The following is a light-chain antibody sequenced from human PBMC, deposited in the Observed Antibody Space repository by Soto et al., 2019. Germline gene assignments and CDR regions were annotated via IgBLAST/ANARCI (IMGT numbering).Light chain of an antibody. CDR3: QLRSDWPPLT. Sequence: DIVLTQFPATLSLSPGERATLSCRASQSVNNYLAWYQQKPGQAPRLLISDASNRATGIPARFSGSGSGTDFTLTISSLEAEDFAVYYCQLRSDWPPLTFGGGTKVEIK. CDR2: DAS. CDR1: QSVNNY. J-gene: IGKJ4*01. V-gene: IGKV3-11*01.